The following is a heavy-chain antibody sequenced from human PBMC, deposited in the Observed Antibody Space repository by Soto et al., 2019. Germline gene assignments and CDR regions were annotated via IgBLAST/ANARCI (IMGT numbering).Heavy chain of an antibody. J-gene: IGHJ4*02. D-gene: IGHD6-6*01. CDR3: ARDKSRSASPFDY. CDR1: GYTFTSYA. Sequence: ASVKVSCKASGYTFTSYAMHWVRQAPGQRLEWMGWINAGNGNTKYSQKFQGRVTITRDTSESTAYMELSSVRSEDTAGYYCARDKSRSASPFDYWGQGTLVTVSS. V-gene: IGHV1-3*01. CDR2: INAGNGNT.